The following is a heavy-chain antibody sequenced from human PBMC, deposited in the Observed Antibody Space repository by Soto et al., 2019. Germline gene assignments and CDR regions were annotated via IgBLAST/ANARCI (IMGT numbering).Heavy chain of an antibody. CDR2: IKQDGSEK. V-gene: IGHV3-7*03. CDR1: GFIFSNDW. CDR3: ARGDYFDRRFDS. J-gene: IGHJ4*02. D-gene: IGHD3-22*01. Sequence: GGSLRLSCAASGFIFSNDWMNWVRQAPGKGLEWVADIKQDGSEKYYVDSVKGRFTISRDNAKNSLYLQMNSLRVDDTAVYYCARGDYFDRRFDSWGQGTLVTVSS.